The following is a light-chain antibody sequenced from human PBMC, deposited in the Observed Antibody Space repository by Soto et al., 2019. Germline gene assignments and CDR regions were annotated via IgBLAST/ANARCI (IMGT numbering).Light chain of an antibody. J-gene: IGKJ1*01. Sequence: ILMTQSPATLSVSPGERATLSCRASQSVSNNLAWYQQKPGQAPRLLIYDASTRATGIPARFSGSGSGTEYTLTISGLQPEDVAVYYCQQYNNWPPWTFGQGTKVEIK. V-gene: IGKV3-15*01. CDR1: QSVSNN. CDR3: QQYNNWPPWT. CDR2: DAS.